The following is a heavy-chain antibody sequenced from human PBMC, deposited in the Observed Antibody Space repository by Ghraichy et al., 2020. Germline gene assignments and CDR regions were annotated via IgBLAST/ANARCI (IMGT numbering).Heavy chain of an antibody. CDR2: INPNSGGT. D-gene: IGHD1-26*01. CDR3: ARVVVGGSIVGATKGGAFDI. V-gene: IGHV1-2*02. CDR1: GYTFTGYY. Sequence: ASVKVSCKASGYTFTGYYMHWVRQAPGQGLEWMGWINPNSGGTNYAQKFQGRVTMTRDTSISTAYMELSRLRSDDTAVYYCARVVVGGSIVGATKGGAFDIWGQGTMVTVSS. J-gene: IGHJ3*02.